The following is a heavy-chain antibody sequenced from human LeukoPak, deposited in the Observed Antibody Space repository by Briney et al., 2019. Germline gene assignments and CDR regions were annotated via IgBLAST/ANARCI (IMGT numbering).Heavy chain of an antibody. CDR2: IIPIFGTA. Sequence: ASVKVSCKASGGTFSSYAISWVRQAPEQGLEWMGRIIPIFGTANYAQKFQGRVTITTDESTSTAYMELSSLRSEDTAVYYCARDRHPHYYDSSGYTNAFDIWGQGTMVTVSS. CDR3: ARDRHPHYYDSSGYTNAFDI. J-gene: IGHJ3*02. V-gene: IGHV1-69*05. D-gene: IGHD3-22*01. CDR1: GGTFSSYA.